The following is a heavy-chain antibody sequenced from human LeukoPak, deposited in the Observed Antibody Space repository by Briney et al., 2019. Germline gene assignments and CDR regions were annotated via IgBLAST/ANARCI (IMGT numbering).Heavy chain of an antibody. D-gene: IGHD4-11*01. Sequence: GGSLRLSCAASGFTFSSYSMNWVRQAPGKGLEWVSSISSSSSYKYYEDSVKGRFTNSRDNAKNSLYLQMNSLRAEDTAVYYCARASSNLPDYWGQGTLVTVSS. CDR3: ARASSNLPDY. CDR2: ISSSSSYK. CDR1: GFTFSSYS. V-gene: IGHV3-21*01. J-gene: IGHJ4*02.